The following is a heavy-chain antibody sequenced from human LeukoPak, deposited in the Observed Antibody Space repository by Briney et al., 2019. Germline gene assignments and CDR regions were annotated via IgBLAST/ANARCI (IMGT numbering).Heavy chain of an antibody. Sequence: SETLSVTCAVYGGSFSGYYWSWIRQPPGNGLEWIGEINHSGSTNYNPSLKSRVTISVDTSKNQFSLKLSSVTAADTAVYYCARGKGKWLPFRYWGQGTLVTVSS. CDR1: GGSFSGYY. CDR2: INHSGST. J-gene: IGHJ4*02. D-gene: IGHD6-19*01. V-gene: IGHV4-34*01. CDR3: ARGKGKWLPFRY.